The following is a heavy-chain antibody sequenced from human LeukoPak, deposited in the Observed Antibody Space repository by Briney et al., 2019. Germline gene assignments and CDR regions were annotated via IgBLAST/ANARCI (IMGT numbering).Heavy chain of an antibody. CDR1: GFTFSNYW. CDR3: AKFGDSSGYGILDY. V-gene: IGHV3-74*01. Sequence: PGGSLRLSCAASGFTFSNYWMHWVRQAPGKGLVWVSRIHSDGTSTSYADSVKGRFTISRDNSKNTLYLQMNSLRAEDTAVYYCAKFGDSSGYGILDYWGQGTLVTVSS. J-gene: IGHJ4*02. CDR2: IHSDGTST. D-gene: IGHD3-22*01.